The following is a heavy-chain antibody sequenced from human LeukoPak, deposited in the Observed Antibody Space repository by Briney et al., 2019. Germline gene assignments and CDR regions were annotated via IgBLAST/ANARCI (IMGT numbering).Heavy chain of an antibody. CDR3: ARENVYDFWSGYYQNWFDP. Sequence: SETLSLTCAVSGGSISSYYRSWIRQPAGKGLEWIGRIYTSGSTNYNPSLKSRVTMSVDTSKNQFSLKLSSVTAADTAVYYCARENVYDFWSGYYQNWFDPWGQGTLVTVSS. D-gene: IGHD3-3*01. J-gene: IGHJ5*02. V-gene: IGHV4-4*07. CDR2: IYTSGST. CDR1: GGSISSYY.